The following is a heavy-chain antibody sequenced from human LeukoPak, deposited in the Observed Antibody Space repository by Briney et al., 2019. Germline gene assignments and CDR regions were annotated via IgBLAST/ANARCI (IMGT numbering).Heavy chain of an antibody. V-gene: IGHV3-21*01. Sequence: GGSLRLSCAASGFTFSSYSMNWVRQAPGKGLEWVSSISSSSSYIYYADSVKGRSTISRDNAKNSLYLQMNSLRAEDTAVYYCASVAVADTTDYWGQGTLVTVSS. J-gene: IGHJ4*02. CDR2: ISSSSSYI. CDR3: ASVAVADTTDY. CDR1: GFTFSSYS. D-gene: IGHD6-19*01.